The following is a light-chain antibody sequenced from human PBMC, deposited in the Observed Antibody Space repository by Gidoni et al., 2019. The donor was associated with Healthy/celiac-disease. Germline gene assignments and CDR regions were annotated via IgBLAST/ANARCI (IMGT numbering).Light chain of an antibody. CDR3: QQYGSSPLFT. V-gene: IGKV3-20*01. CDR2: GAS. J-gene: IGKJ3*01. CDR1: QSVSSSY. Sequence: EIGLTQSPGTLSLSPGERATLSCRASQSVSSSYLAWYQQTPGQAPRLLIDGASSRATGIPDRFSGSGSGTDFTLTISRLEPEDFAVYYCQQYGSSPLFTFGPGTKVDIK.